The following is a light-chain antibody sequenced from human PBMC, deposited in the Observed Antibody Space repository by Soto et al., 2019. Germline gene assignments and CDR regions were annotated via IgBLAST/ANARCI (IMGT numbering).Light chain of an antibody. V-gene: IGKV1-39*01. CDR2: AAS. CDR3: QQSYSTPWT. J-gene: IGKJ1*01. CDR1: QSISSY. Sequence: DIQMTQSPSSLSASVGDRVTITCRASQSISSYLHWYQQKPGQAPQLLIYAASSLQSGVPSKFSGSGSGTDFTLTISSLQPEDFATYYCQQSYSTPWTFGQGTKVEI.